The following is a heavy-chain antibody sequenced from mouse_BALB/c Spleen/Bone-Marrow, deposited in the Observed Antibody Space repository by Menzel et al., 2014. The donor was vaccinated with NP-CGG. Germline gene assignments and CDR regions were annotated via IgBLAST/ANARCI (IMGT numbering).Heavy chain of an antibody. CDR1: GLSFSNYG. D-gene: IGHD2-4*01. CDR3: ARHAYYDQTEVSFVC. V-gene: IGHV5-9-2*01. CDR2: ISGDGRYT. Sequence: DVHLVESGGGLVKSGGSLKLSCAASGLSFSNYGMSWLRQTPEKRLEWVATISGDGRYTFYSDSVKGRFTISRDNAKNNLYLQLSSLRSEDTALYYCARHAYYDQTEVSFVCWGQGTLVTVSA. J-gene: IGHJ3*01.